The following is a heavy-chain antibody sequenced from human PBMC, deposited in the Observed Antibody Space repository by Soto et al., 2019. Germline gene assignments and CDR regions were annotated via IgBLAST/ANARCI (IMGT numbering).Heavy chain of an antibody. D-gene: IGHD3-16*01. CDR1: GFTFSSYA. J-gene: IGHJ4*01. CDR3: AKDHAVGATPYFDY. V-gene: IGHV3-23*01. Sequence: GGSLRLSCAASGFTFSSYAMSWVRQAPGKGLEWVSAISGSGGSTYYADSVKGRLTISRDNSKNTLYLQMNSLRAEDTSVYYCAKDHAVGATPYFDYWCHGTLVTVSS. CDR2: ISGSGGST.